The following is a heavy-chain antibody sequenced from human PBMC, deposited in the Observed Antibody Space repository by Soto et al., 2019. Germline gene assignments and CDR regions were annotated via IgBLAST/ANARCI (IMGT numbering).Heavy chain of an antibody. CDR1: GGSISSYY. CDR2: IYYSGST. CDR3: AREVDDYVSSGYSHAVYDY. D-gene: IGHD3-22*01. J-gene: IGHJ4*02. V-gene: IGHV4-59*01. Sequence: KPSETLSLTCTVSGGSISSYYWSWIRQPPGKGLEWIGYIYYSGSTNYNPSLKSRVTISVDTSKNQFSLKLSSVTAADTAVYYCAREVDDYVSSGYSHAVYDYGGQGTLVIVS.